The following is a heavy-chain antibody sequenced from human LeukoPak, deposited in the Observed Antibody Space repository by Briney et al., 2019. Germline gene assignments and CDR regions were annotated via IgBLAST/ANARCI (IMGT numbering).Heavy chain of an antibody. CDR2: ISSSSSYI. CDR1: GFTFSSYS. D-gene: IGHD2-15*01. Sequence: GGSLRLSCAASGFTFSSYSMNWVRQAPGKGLEWVSSISSSSSYIYYADSVKGRFTISRDNAKNSLYLQMNSLRAEDTAVYYCASLYCSGGSCYSLDWGQGTLVTVSS. J-gene: IGHJ4*02. V-gene: IGHV3-21*01. CDR3: ASLYCSGGSCYSLD.